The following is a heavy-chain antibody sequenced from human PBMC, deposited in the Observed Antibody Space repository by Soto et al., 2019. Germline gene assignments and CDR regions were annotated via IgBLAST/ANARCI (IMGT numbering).Heavy chain of an antibody. CDR3: SRGRASEGENTWFDA. D-gene: IGHD1-26*01. J-gene: IGHJ5*02. CDR1: GGTLSTYT. Sequence: QVQLVQSGAEVKKPGSSVRVSCKASGGTLSTYTVSWVRQAPGQGLVWMGRIVPVLGTTHYAQIFRGRVTFTADIPTRTEFRELSTLTSEDTAVYYCSRGRASEGENTWFDAWGQGTEVTVSS. V-gene: IGHV1-69*08. CDR2: IVPVLGTT.